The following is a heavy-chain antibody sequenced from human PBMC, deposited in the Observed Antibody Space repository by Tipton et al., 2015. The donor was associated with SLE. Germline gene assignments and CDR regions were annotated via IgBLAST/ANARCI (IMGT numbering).Heavy chain of an antibody. V-gene: IGHV4-59*11. CDR2: IYYSGTT. CDR3: AREVGKAFWSGYSN. Sequence: TLSLTCTVSGGPISSHYGSWIRQAPGKGLEWIGYIYYSGTTKYNPSLKSRVTISIDTSKNQLPLKLSSATAADTAIYYCAREVGKAFWSGYSNWGQGTMVTVSS. D-gene: IGHD3-3*01. J-gene: IGHJ4*02. CDR1: GGPISSHY.